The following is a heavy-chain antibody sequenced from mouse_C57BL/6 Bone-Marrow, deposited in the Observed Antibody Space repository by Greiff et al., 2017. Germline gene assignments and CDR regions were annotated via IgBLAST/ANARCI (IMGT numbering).Heavy chain of an antibody. V-gene: IGHV7-1*01. J-gene: IGHJ3*01. D-gene: IGHD2-4*01. Sequence: EVQRVESGGGLVQSGRSLRLSCATSGFTFSDFYMEWVRQAPGKGLEWIAASRNKANDYTTEYSASVKGRFIVSRDTSQSILYLQMNALRAEDTAIYYCARDHYYDYSLFAYWGQGTLVTVSA. CDR1: GFTFSDFY. CDR2: SRNKANDYTT. CDR3: ARDHYYDYSLFAY.